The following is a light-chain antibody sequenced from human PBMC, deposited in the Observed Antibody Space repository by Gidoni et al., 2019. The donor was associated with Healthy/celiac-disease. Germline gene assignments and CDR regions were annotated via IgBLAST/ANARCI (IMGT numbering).Light chain of an antibody. J-gene: IGKJ2*01. CDR3: QQYGSSPMYT. Sequence: ELVLTQSPGTLSLSPGERATLSCMASQSVSSSYLAWYQQKPGQAPRLLIYGASSRATGIPDRFSGSGSGTDFTLTISRLEPEDFAVYYCQQYGSSPMYTFGQGTKLEIK. CDR2: GAS. CDR1: QSVSSSY. V-gene: IGKV3-20*01.